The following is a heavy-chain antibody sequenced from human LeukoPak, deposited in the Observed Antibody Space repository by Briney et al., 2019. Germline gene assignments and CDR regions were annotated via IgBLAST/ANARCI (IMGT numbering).Heavy chain of an antibody. CDR3: ARGKDPIPSRTPFDY. CDR1: GGSISSYY. D-gene: IGHD2-2*02. Sequence: PSETLSLTCTVSGGSISSYYWSWIRQPPGKGLEWIGYIYYSGSTNYNPSLKSRVTISVDTSKNQFSLKLSSVTAADTAVYYCARGKDPIPSRTPFDYWGQGTLVTVSS. CDR2: IYYSGST. J-gene: IGHJ4*02. V-gene: IGHV4-59*01.